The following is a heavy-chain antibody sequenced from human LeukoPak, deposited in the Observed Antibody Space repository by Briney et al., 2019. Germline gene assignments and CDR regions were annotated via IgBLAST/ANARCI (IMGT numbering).Heavy chain of an antibody. CDR1: GYTFTSYG. V-gene: IGHV1-2*02. CDR2: INPNSGGT. CDR3: ARDRHFPYYYDRSGYPEYYFDY. J-gene: IGHJ4*02. D-gene: IGHD3-22*01. Sequence: ASVKVSCKASGYTFTSYGISWVRQAPGQGLEWMGWINPNSGGTNYAQKFQGRVTMTRDTSISTAYMELSRLRSDDTAVYYCARDRHFPYYYDRSGYPEYYFDYWGQGTLVTVSS.